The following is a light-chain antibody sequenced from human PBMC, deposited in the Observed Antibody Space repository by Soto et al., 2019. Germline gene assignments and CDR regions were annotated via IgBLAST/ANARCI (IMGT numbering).Light chain of an antibody. Sequence: EIVMTQSPATLSVSPGERATLSCRASQSVTSKLVWYQQKPGQAPRLLIYGASSRATGIPDRFSGSGSGTDFTLTISRLEPEDFAVYYCQQYGRGFGQGTKVDIK. CDR3: QQYGRG. CDR2: GAS. CDR1: QSVTSK. V-gene: IGKV3-20*01. J-gene: IGKJ1*01.